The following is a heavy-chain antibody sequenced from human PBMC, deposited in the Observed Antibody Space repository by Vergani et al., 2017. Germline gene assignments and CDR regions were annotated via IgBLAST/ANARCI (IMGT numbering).Heavy chain of an antibody. Sequence: QVQLVQSGAEVKKPGSSVKVSCKASGGTFSSYAISWVRQAPGQGLEWMGGIIPIFGTANYAQKFQGRVTITADESTSTAYMELSSLRAEDTAVYYCAREPYSSSWYGNDAFDIWGQGTMVTVSS. D-gene: IGHD6-13*01. CDR2: IIPIFGTA. CDR3: AREPYSSSWYGNDAFDI. CDR1: GGTFSSYA. V-gene: IGHV1-69*01. J-gene: IGHJ3*02.